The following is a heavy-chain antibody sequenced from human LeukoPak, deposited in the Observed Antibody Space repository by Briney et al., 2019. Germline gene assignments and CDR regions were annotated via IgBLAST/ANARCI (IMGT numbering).Heavy chain of an antibody. CDR3: ARHEVRGIESWFDP. D-gene: IGHD3-10*01. CDR2: IYYSGST. Sequence: PSETLSLTCTVSGGSISSYYWSWIRQPPGKGLEWIGYIYYSGSTNYNPSLKSRVTISVDTSKNQFSLKLSSVTAADTAVYYCARHEVRGIESWFDPWGQGTLSPSPQ. V-gene: IGHV4-59*08. J-gene: IGHJ5*02. CDR1: GGSISSYY.